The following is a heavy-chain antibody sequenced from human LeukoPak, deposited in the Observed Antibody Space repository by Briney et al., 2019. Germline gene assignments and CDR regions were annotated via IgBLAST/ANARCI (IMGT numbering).Heavy chain of an antibody. CDR2: IYSSGST. V-gene: IGHV4-4*07. CDR1: GGSISSYY. Sequence: SETLSLTCTVSGGSISSYYWSWIRQPAGKGLEWIGRIYSSGSTNYNPSLKSRVTMSVDTSRNQFSLRLTSVTAADTAVYYCARGDYYDGGGRNWFDPWGQGTLVTVSS. J-gene: IGHJ5*01. CDR3: ARGDYYDGGGRNWFDP. D-gene: IGHD3-16*01.